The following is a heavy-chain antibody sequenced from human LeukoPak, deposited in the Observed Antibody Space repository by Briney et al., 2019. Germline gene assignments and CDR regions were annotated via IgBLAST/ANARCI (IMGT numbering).Heavy chain of an antibody. J-gene: IGHJ4*02. CDR1: GLTLSSNY. Sequence: GGSPVLSRDASGLTLSSNYMSWVRQAPGKGLEWVSVIYSGGRTYYADSVKGRFTLSRHNSKNTLYLQMNSLRAEDTAVYYCARGPNRQMAFDYGGQGPLATVSS. V-gene: IGHV3-53*04. D-gene: IGHD5-24*01. CDR3: ARGPNRQMAFDY. CDR2: IYSGGRT.